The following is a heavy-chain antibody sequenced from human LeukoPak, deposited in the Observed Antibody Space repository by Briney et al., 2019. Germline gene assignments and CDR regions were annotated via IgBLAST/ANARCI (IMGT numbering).Heavy chain of an antibody. CDR1: GYTFTSYY. J-gene: IGHJ1*01. Sequence: ASVKVSFKASGYTFTSYYMHWVRQAPGQGLEWMGWIGTYNGNTNYAQKLQGRVTMTTDTSTSTAYMELRSLTSDDTAVYYCARAATTVTNTRYFQHWGQGTLVTVSS. V-gene: IGHV1-18*04. CDR3: ARAATTVTNTRYFQH. D-gene: IGHD4-17*01. CDR2: IGTYNGNT.